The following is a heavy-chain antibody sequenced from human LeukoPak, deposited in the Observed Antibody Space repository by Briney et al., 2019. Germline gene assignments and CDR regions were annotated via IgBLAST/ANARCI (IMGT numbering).Heavy chain of an antibody. Sequence: SETLCLTCTVSGGSISSGGYYWSWIRQHPGKGLEWIGYIYYSGSTYYNPSLKSRVTISVDTSKNQFSLKLSSVTAADTAVYYCARDNGGNSYDYWGQGTLVTVSS. CDR2: IYYSGST. V-gene: IGHV4-31*03. CDR1: GGSISSGGYY. CDR3: ARDNGGNSYDY. D-gene: IGHD4-23*01. J-gene: IGHJ4*02.